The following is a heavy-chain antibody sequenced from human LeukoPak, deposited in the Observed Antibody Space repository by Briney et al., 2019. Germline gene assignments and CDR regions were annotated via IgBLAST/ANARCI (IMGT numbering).Heavy chain of an antibody. Sequence: SETLSLTCTVSGGSISSGGYYWSWIRQHPGKGLEWIGYIYYSGSTYYNPSLKSRVTISIDTSKNQFSLNLRSVTAADTAVYYCARESSGYGAERFDYWGQGILVTVSS. D-gene: IGHD5-12*01. J-gene: IGHJ4*02. V-gene: IGHV4-31*03. CDR3: ARESSGYGAERFDY. CDR2: IYYSGST. CDR1: GGSISSGGYY.